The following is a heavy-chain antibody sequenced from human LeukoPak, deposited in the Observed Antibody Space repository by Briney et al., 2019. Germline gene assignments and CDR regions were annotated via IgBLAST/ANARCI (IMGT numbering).Heavy chain of an antibody. CDR3: ARGAPPDIVVVPAATLWFDP. CDR1: GGSISGYY. CDR2: IYYSGST. Sequence: PSETLSLTCTVSGGSISGYYWSWIRQPPGKGLEWIGYIYYSGSTNYNPSLKSRVTISVDTSKNQFSLKLSSVTAADTAVYYCARGAPPDIVVVPAATLWFDPWGQGTLVTVSS. D-gene: IGHD2-2*01. J-gene: IGHJ5*02. V-gene: IGHV4-59*01.